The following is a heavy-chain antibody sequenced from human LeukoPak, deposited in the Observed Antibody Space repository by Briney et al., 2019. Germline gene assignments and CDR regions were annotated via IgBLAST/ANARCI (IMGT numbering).Heavy chain of an antibody. CDR2: ISGSGGST. CDR3: APTGYSFFSDY. D-gene: IGHD5-18*01. J-gene: IGHJ4*02. V-gene: IGHV3-23*01. Sequence: GGSLRLSCAASGLTFSSYAISWVRQAPGKGLEWVSAISGSGGSTYYADSVKGRFTISRDNSKNTLYLQMNSLRAEDTAVYYCAPTGYSFFSDYWGQGTMVTVSS. CDR1: GLTFSSYA.